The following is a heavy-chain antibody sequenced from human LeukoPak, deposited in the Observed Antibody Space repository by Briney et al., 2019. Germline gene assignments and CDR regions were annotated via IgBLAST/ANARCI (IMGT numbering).Heavy chain of an antibody. D-gene: IGHD5-12*01. Sequence: SETLSLTCAVYGGSFSGYYWSWIRQPPGKELEWIGEINHSGSTNYNPSLKSRVTISVDTSKNQFSLKLSSVTAADTAVYYCARGEWPRSWFGYWGQGTLVTVSS. CDR2: INHSGST. CDR3: ARGEWPRSWFGY. CDR1: GGSFSGYY. J-gene: IGHJ4*02. V-gene: IGHV4-34*01.